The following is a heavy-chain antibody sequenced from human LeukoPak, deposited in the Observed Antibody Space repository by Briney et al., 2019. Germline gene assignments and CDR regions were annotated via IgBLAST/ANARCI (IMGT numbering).Heavy chain of an antibody. J-gene: IGHJ4*02. V-gene: IGHV3-23*01. D-gene: IGHD6-13*01. CDR1: GFAFSNYG. CDR3: ASGQQLDY. Sequence: GGSLRLSCAASGFAFSNYGMNWVRQAPGKGLEWVSGITGSGSTTYYADSVKGRFTISRDNSKNTLYLQMNSLRAEDTAVYYCASGQQLDYWGQGTLVTVSS. CDR2: ITGSGSTT.